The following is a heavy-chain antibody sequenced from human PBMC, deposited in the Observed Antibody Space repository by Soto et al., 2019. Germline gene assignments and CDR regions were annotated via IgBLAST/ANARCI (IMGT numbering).Heavy chain of an antibody. J-gene: IGHJ4*02. V-gene: IGHV1-3*05. CDR1: GYTFTTYA. Sequence: QVQLVQSGAEEKKPGASVKVSCKASGYTFTTYAMHWVRQAPGQMLEWMGWINAGNGNTKYSQKFQGRVTIARDTSASTAYMELSSLRAEDTAVYYCARHGSAWDYWGQGTLVTVSS. D-gene: IGHD6-19*01. CDR3: ARHGSAWDY. CDR2: INAGNGNT.